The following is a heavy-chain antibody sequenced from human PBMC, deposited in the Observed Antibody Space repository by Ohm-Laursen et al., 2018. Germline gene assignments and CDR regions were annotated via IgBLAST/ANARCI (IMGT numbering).Heavy chain of an antibody. J-gene: IGHJ5*01. Sequence: SETLSLTCIVSGGSITTYYWSWIPPSPGKGLDWIGYIYYSEGTKYNPSLESRVSMSIDTSKNHFSLRLSAVTAADTAVYYCARSGPLDESFDSWGQGTLATVSS. CDR2: IYYSEGT. CDR3: ARSGPLDESFDS. V-gene: IGHV4-59*01. D-gene: IGHD2-2*03. CDR1: GGSITTYY.